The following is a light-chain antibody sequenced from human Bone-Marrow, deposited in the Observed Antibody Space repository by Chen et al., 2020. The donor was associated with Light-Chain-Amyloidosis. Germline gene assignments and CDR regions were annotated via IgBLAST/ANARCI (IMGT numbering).Light chain of an antibody. CDR2: AAS. CDR1: QDISTY. Sequence: DIQLTHSPSFLSASVGDRVTITCRASQDISTYLAWYQQKPGKAPKLLIYAASTLQSVVPSRFSGRGSGTEFILTISSLQPEDFETYYCQRLNPYPGGVFGQVTKLDIK. V-gene: IGKV1-9*01. J-gene: IGKJ2*01. CDR3: QRLNPYPGGV.